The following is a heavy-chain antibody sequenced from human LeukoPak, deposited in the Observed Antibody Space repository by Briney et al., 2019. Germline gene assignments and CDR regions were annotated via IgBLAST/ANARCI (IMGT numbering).Heavy chain of an antibody. CDR1: GFTFSSYW. CDR2: IRYDGSNK. CDR3: AKDRLTMVRGVNWFDP. V-gene: IGHV3-30*02. Sequence: GGSLRLSCAASGFTFSSYWMHWVRQAPGKGLEWVAFIRYDGSNKYYADSVKGRFTISRGNSKNTLYLQMNSLRAEDTAVYYCAKDRLTMVRGVNWFDPWGQGTLVTVSS. D-gene: IGHD3-10*01. J-gene: IGHJ5*02.